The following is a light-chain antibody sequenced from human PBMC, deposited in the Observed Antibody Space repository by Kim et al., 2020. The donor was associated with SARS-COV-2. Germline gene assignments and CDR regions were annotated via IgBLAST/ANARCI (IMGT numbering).Light chain of an antibody. CDR2: GES. CDR1: RSVSSN. Sequence: EIVMTQSPATLSVSPWERATLSCRASRSVSSNLAWYQQKPGQAPRLLIYGESTRATGIPARFSGSGSGTEFTLTISSLQSEDFAVYYCQQYNNWAPYTFGQGTKVDIK. CDR3: QQYNNWAPYT. J-gene: IGKJ2*01. V-gene: IGKV3-15*01.